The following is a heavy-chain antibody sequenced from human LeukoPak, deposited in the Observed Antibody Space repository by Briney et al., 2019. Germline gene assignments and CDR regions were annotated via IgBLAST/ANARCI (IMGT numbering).Heavy chain of an antibody. CDR2: ISWNSGSI. J-gene: IGHJ4*02. CDR3: AKAKGRGSPGRDYFDY. D-gene: IGHD3-10*01. Sequence: PGGSLRLSCAASGFTFDDYAMHWVRQAPGKGLEWVSGISWNSGSIGYADSVKGRFTISRDNSRNTLYLQMNSLRAEDTAVYYCAKAKGRGSPGRDYFDYWGQGTLVTVSS. CDR1: GFTFDDYA. V-gene: IGHV3-9*01.